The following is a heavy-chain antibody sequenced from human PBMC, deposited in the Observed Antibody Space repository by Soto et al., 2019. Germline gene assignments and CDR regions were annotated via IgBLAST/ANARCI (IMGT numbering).Heavy chain of an antibody. J-gene: IGHJ4*02. CDR2: IIPIFGTA. Sequence: SVKVSCKASGGTSSSYAISWVRQAPGQGLEWMGGIIPIFGTANYAQKFQGRVTITADESTSTAYMELSSLRSEDTAVYYCARGLSGASAYFDYWGQGTLVTVSS. D-gene: IGHD3-10*01. V-gene: IGHV1-69*13. CDR3: ARGLSGASAYFDY. CDR1: GGTSSSYA.